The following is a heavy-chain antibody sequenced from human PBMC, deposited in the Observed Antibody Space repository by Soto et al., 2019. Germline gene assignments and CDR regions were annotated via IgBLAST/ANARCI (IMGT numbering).Heavy chain of an antibody. Sequence: GASVKVSCKASGGTFSSYTISWVRQAPGQGLEWMGRIIPILGIANYAQKFQGRVTITADNSKNTLYLQMNSLRAEDTAVYYCAKDNRGATTNWFDPWGQGTLVTVSS. CDR2: IIPILGIA. CDR1: GGTFSSYT. D-gene: IGHD1-26*01. CDR3: AKDNRGATTNWFDP. V-gene: IGHV1-69*04. J-gene: IGHJ5*02.